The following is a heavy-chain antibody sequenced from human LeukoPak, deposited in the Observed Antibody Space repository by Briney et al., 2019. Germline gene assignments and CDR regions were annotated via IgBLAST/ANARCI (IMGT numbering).Heavy chain of an antibody. J-gene: IGHJ4*02. CDR2: INSDGSST. CDR1: GFTFSSYW. V-gene: IGHV3-74*01. CDR3: ARAGGSGWYGADY. Sequence: PGGSLRLSCAASGFTFSSYWMHWVRQAPGKGLVWVSRINSDGSSTSYADSVKGRFTISRDNAKNTLYLQMNSLRAEDTAVYYCARAGGSGWYGADYWGQGTLVTVSS. D-gene: IGHD6-19*01.